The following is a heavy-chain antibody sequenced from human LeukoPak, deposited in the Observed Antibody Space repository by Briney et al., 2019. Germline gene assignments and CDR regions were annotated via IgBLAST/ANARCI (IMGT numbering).Heavy chain of an antibody. J-gene: IGHJ6*04. Sequence: GESLRLSCKGSGYSLTSYWISWVRQMPGKGLVGVGGIDPSESYTNYSPSFQGHVTISADKSISTAYLQWSSLKASDTAMYYCARLERSMVRGYYGMDVWGKGTAVTVSS. CDR2: IDPSESYT. CDR3: ARLERSMVRGYYGMDV. V-gene: IGHV5-10-1*01. CDR1: GYSLTSYW. D-gene: IGHD3-10*01.